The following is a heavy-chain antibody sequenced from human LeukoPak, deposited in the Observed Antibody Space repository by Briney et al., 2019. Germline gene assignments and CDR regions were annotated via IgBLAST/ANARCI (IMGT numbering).Heavy chain of an antibody. CDR3: ARTPVGATTGFDY. Sequence: GGSLRLSCAAPGFTFNTYSMNWVRQAPGKGLEWVSSITSGSGSIYYADSLKGRFTISRDNAKNSLYLQMNSLRAEDTAVYYCARTPVGATTGFDYWGQGTLVTVSS. CDR2: ITSGSGSI. D-gene: IGHD1-26*01. CDR1: GFTFNTYS. V-gene: IGHV3-21*01. J-gene: IGHJ4*02.